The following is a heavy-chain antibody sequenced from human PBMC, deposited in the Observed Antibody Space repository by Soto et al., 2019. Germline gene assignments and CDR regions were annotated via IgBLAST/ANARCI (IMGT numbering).Heavy chain of an antibody. CDR2: VSYDGSKQ. Sequence: QVQLVESGGGVVQPGRSLRVSCAASGFTFSNYAMHWVRQAPGKGLEWVAVVSYDGSKQFYADSVEGRFTISRDSSKSTLDLHKDNLREEDTAVYYFARDRVYYYDNSGYYNFDYWGQGTLVTVSS. CDR1: GFTFSNYA. CDR3: ARDRVYYYDNSGYYNFDY. D-gene: IGHD3-22*01. J-gene: IGHJ4*02. V-gene: IGHV3-30-3*01.